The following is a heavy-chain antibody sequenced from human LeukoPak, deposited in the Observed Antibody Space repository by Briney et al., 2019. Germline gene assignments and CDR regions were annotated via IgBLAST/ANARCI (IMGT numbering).Heavy chain of an antibody. V-gene: IGHV5-51*01. J-gene: IGHJ4*02. Sequence: GESLKISCKGSGYNFNSYWIGWVRQMPGKGLEWMGIIYPGDSDTRYSPSFQGQVTISADKSITTAYLQWSTLKASDTAIYYCAGGGKRFGDFNYWGQGTLVTVSS. D-gene: IGHD3-10*01. CDR3: AGGGKRFGDFNY. CDR2: IYPGDSDT. CDR1: GYNFNSYW.